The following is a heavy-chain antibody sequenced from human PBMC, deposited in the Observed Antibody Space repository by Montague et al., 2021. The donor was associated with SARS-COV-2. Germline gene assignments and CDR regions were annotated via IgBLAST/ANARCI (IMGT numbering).Heavy chain of an antibody. CDR1: FGSISTYY. V-gene: IGHV4-59*08. Sequence: SETLSLTCTVSFGSISTYYWSWIRQPSGKGLEWIGFIFYNGITKYNSSLKRRSSISRDTTKNHFSLKLSSVTAAVTTAYYWARQDWWAGYGDECYGSGFDPWGQGTLVTVSS. CDR2: IFYNGIT. CDR3: ARQDWWAGYGDECYGSGFDP. D-gene: IGHD2-21*01. J-gene: IGHJ5*02.